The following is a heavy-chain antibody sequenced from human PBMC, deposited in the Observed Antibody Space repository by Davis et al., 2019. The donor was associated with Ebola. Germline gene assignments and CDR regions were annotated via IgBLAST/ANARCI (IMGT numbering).Heavy chain of an antibody. CDR2: ISSSSSYI. V-gene: IGHV3-23*01. D-gene: IGHD3-10*01. Sequence: AASVKVSCKASGGTFSSYAMSWVRQAPGKGLEWVSSISSSSSYIYYADSVKGRFTISRDNSKNTLYLQMNSLRAEDTAVYYCAKALRGMVQGVIGMWGQGTLVTVSS. J-gene: IGHJ4*02. CDR3: AKALRGMVQGVIGM. CDR1: GGTFSSYA.